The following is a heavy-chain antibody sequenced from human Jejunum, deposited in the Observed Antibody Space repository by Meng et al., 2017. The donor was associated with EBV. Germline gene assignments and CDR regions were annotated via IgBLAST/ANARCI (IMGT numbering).Heavy chain of an antibody. Sequence: GHRVGSGGGLVQPGGYLRLSCAAYGFTFSSSAMGWVRQAPGKGLEWVSSIGGSGGATYYADSVKGRFTISRDNSKSTLYLQMNSLRAEDTAVYYCAKLTRAWGQGTLVTVSS. D-gene: IGHD1/OR15-1a*01. CDR2: IGGSGGAT. V-gene: IGHV3-23*04. J-gene: IGHJ5*02. CDR3: AKLTRA. CDR1: GFTFSSSA.